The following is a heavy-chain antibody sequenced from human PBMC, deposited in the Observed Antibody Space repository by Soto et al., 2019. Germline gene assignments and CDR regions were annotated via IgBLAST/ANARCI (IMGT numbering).Heavy chain of an antibody. Sequence: ASVKVSCKASGGTFSSYAISWVRQAHGQGLEWMGGIIPIFGTANYAQKFQGRVTITADESTSTAYMELSSLRSEDTAVYYCAREDIVVVVAATYYYGMDVWGQGTTVTVSS. J-gene: IGHJ6*02. D-gene: IGHD2-15*01. CDR2: IIPIFGTA. CDR3: AREDIVVVVAATYYYGMDV. CDR1: GGTFSSYA. V-gene: IGHV1-69*13.